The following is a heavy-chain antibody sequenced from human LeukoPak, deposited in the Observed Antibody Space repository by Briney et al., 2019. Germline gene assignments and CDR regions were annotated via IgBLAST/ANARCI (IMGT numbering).Heavy chain of an antibody. D-gene: IGHD1-14*01. CDR2: IYHSGST. J-gene: IGHJ1*01. CDR3: ARSQTTRVVATQYFQY. CDR1: GGSISSSNW. V-gene: IGHV4-4*02. Sequence: SGTLSLTCAVSGGSISSSNWWSWVRQPPGKGLEWIGEIYHSGSTNYNPSLKSRVTISVDKSKNQFSLKLSSVTAADTAVYYCARSQTTRVVATQYFQYWGQGTPVIVSS.